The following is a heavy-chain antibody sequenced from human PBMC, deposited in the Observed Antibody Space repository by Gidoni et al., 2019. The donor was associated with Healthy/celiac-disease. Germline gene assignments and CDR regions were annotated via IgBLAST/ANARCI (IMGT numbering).Heavy chain of an antibody. CDR3: ASPDRIAAPYYYMDV. V-gene: IGHV7-4-1*02. D-gene: IGHD6-13*01. J-gene: IGHJ6*03. Sequence: ASGYTFTSYAMNWVRQAPGQGLEWMGWINTNTGNPTYAQGFTGRFVFSLDTSVSTAYLQISSLKAEDTAVYYCASPDRIAAPYYYMDVWGKGTTVTVSS. CDR2: INTNTGNP. CDR1: GYTFTSYA.